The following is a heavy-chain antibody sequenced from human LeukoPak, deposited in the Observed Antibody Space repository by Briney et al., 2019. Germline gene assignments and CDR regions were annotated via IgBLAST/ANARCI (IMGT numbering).Heavy chain of an antibody. Sequence: PSETLSLTCTVSGGSISSSSYYWGWIRQPPGKGLEWIGSIYYSGSTYYNPSLKSRVTISVDTSKNQFSLKLSSVTAADTAVYYCAKTRGWNYYFDYWGQGTLVTVSS. V-gene: IGHV4-39*01. J-gene: IGHJ4*02. CDR3: AKTRGWNYYFDY. CDR2: IYYSGST. D-gene: IGHD3-10*01. CDR1: GGSISSSSYY.